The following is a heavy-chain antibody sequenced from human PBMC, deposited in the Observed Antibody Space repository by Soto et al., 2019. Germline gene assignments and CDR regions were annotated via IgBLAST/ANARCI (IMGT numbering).Heavy chain of an antibody. CDR3: ARHYTTYYYGSGSYYRGYYYYYMDV. Sequence: LKISCKGSGYSFTSYWIGWVRQMPGKGLEWMGIIYPGDSDTRYSPSFQGQVTISADKSISTAYLQWSSLKASDTAMYYCARHYTTYYYGSGSYYRGYYYYYMDVRGKGTTVTVSS. CDR2: IYPGDSDT. J-gene: IGHJ6*03. V-gene: IGHV5-51*01. D-gene: IGHD3-10*01. CDR1: GYSFTSYW.